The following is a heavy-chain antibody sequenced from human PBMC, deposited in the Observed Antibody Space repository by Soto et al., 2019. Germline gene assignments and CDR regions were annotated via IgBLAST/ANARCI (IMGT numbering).Heavy chain of an antibody. Sequence: SETLSLTCTVSGGSISSSSYFWGWVRQPPGKGLEWIGSIYYSGSTYYNPSLKSRVTVSVDTSKNQFSLKLSSVTAADTAVYYCARHPSNFWFDPWGQGTLVTVSS. J-gene: IGHJ5*02. V-gene: IGHV4-39*01. CDR1: GGSISSSSYF. CDR2: IYYSGST. CDR3: ARHPSNFWFDP. D-gene: IGHD4-4*01.